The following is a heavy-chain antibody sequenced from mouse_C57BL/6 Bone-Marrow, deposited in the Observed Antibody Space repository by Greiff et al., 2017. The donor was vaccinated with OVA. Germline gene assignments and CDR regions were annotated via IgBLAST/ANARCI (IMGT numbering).Heavy chain of an antibody. J-gene: IGHJ3*01. CDR2: IDPSDSET. D-gene: IGHD2-2*01. V-gene: IGHV1-52*01. CDR1: GYTFTSYG. CDR3: ARGGYHGGFAY. Sequence: HVQLKQPGAELVRPGSSVKLSCKASGYTFTSYGMSWVQQRPIQGLEWIGNIDPSDSETHYTQKFKDRATLTVDKSSSTAYMQLSSLTSEDSAVYCCARGGYHGGFAYWGQGTLVTVSA.